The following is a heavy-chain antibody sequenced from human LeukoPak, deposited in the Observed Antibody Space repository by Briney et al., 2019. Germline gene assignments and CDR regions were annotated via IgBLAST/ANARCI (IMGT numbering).Heavy chain of an antibody. CDR1: GGSTINYF. V-gene: IGHV4-34*01. CDR2: INHSGST. D-gene: IGHD5-18*01. J-gene: IGHJ4*02. CDR3: ARAEPQYSYGYS. Sequence: SETLSLTCTVSGGSTINYFRSWIRQPAGKGLEWIGEINHSGSTNYNPSLKSRVTISVDTSKNQFSLKLSSVTAADTAVYYCARAEPQYSYGYSWGQGTLVTVSS.